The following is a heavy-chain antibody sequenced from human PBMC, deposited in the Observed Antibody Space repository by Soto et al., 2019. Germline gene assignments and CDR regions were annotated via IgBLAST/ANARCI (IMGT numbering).Heavy chain of an antibody. CDR1: GFTFSGFG. J-gene: IGHJ4*02. D-gene: IGHD3-16*01. Sequence: GALRLSCAASGFTFSGFGMHWVRQAPGKGLEWVAIIWYDGSDKYYADSVKGRFTISRDNSKNTLYLQMNSLRAEDTAVYHCAFGNLSYYFDFWGQGTPVTVSS. V-gene: IGHV3-33*01. CDR3: AFGNLSYYFDF. CDR2: IWYDGSDK.